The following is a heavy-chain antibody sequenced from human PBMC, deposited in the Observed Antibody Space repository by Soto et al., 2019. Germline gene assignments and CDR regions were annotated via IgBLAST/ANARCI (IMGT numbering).Heavy chain of an antibody. Sequence: EVQLLEYGGGLVQPGGSLRLSCAASGFTFSNYVMSWVRQAPGKGLEWVSSISNSGSNIYYAESVKGRVTISRDNSNNTLYLQMNSLRAEDTALYYCARRGRTLPHYSYYMDVWGKGTTVTVSS. J-gene: IGHJ6*03. CDR1: GFTFSNYV. CDR3: ARRGRTLPHYSYYMDV. CDR2: ISNSGSNI. V-gene: IGHV3-23*01.